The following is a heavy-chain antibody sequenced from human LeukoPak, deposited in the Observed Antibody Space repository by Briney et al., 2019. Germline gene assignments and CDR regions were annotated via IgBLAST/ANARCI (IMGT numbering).Heavy chain of an antibody. D-gene: IGHD6-19*01. CDR2: INPNSGGT. CDR3: ARAEQWQSHFDY. CDR1: GYTLTGYH. J-gene: IGHJ4*02. Sequence: ASVKVSCKASGYTLTGYHMHWVRQAPGQGLEWMGRINPNSGGTNYAQKFQGRVTMTRDTSISTAYMELSRLRSDDTAVYYCARAEQWQSHFDYWGQGTLVTVSS. V-gene: IGHV1-2*06.